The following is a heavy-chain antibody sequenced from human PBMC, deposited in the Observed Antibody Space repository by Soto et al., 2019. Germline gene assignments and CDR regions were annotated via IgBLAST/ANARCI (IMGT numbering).Heavy chain of an antibody. D-gene: IGHD2-15*01. V-gene: IGHV3-11*01. J-gene: IGHJ3*02. CDR1: GFTFSDYY. Sequence: GGSLRLSCAASGFTFSDYYMTWIRQAPGKGLEWVSYISSSGTGIYYADSVKGRFTISRDNGKNSLYLQMSSLRVEDTAVYYCARAYSDAFDIWGQGTMVSVSS. CDR2: ISSSGTGI. CDR3: ARAYSDAFDI.